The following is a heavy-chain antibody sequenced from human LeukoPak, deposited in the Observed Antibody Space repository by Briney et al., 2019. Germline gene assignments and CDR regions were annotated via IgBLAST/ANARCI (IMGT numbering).Heavy chain of an antibody. V-gene: IGHV1-2*02. CDR1: GYTFTGYY. D-gene: IGHD6-19*01. J-gene: IGHJ4*02. Sequence: ASVKVSCKASGYTFTGYYMHWVRQAPGQGLEWMGWINPNSGGTNYAQKFQGRVTMTEDTSTDTAYMELSSLRSEDTAVYYCAREGLESSGWFLGYWGQGTLVTVSS. CDR3: AREGLESSGWFLGY. CDR2: INPNSGGT.